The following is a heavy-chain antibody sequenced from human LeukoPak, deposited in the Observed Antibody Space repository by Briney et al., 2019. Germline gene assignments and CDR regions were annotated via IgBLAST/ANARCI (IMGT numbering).Heavy chain of an antibody. Sequence: PSETLSLTCAVHGGSFSGYYWSWIRQPPGKGLEWIGEINHSGSTNYNPSLKSRVTISVDTSKNQFSLKLSSVTAADTAVYYCARIWVDDYGDVYWGQGTLVTVSS. V-gene: IGHV4-34*01. J-gene: IGHJ4*02. CDR1: GGSFSGYY. CDR2: INHSGST. D-gene: IGHD4-17*01. CDR3: ARIWVDDYGDVY.